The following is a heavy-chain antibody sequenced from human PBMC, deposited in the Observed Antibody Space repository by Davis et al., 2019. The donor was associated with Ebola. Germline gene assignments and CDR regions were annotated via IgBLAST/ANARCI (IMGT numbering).Heavy chain of an antibody. CDR2: IIPILGIA. Sequence: SVKVSCKASGYTFTGYYMHWVRQAPGQGLEWMGRIIPILGIANYAQKFQGRVTITADKSTSTAYMELSSLRSEDTAVYYCAREGRDGYNYPIDYWGQGTLVTVSS. V-gene: IGHV1-69*04. J-gene: IGHJ4*02. CDR1: GYTFTGYY. D-gene: IGHD5-24*01. CDR3: AREGRDGYNYPIDY.